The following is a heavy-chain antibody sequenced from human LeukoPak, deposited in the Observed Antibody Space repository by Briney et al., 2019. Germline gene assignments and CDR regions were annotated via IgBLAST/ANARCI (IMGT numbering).Heavy chain of an antibody. D-gene: IGHD3-9*01. J-gene: IGHJ4*02. CDR3: ARHRDILTGYALEI. CDR2: IYSPGST. V-gene: IGHV4-59*08. CDR1: GGSLKNYY. Sequence: SETLSLTCTVSGGSLKNYYWSWIRQSPGKGLEWLGYIYSPGSTSYNPSLGGRVTISLDTSKKQFSLKLRSVAATDTAIYYCARHRDILTGYALEIWGQGTLVTVSS.